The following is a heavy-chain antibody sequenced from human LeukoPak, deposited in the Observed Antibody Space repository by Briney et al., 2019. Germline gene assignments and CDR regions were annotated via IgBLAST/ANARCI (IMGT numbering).Heavy chain of an antibody. CDR1: GFTLSSYG. Sequence: GGSLRLSCAASGFTLSSYGMHWVRQAPGKGLEWVAVISYDGSNKYYADSVKGRFTISRDNSKNTLYLQMNSLRAEDTAVYYCAKAGYSSSWSFDYWGQGTLVTVSS. V-gene: IGHV3-30*18. D-gene: IGHD6-13*01. J-gene: IGHJ4*02. CDR3: AKAGYSSSWSFDY. CDR2: ISYDGSNK.